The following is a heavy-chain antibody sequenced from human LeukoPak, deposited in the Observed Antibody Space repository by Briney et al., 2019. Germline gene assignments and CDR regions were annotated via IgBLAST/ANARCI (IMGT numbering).Heavy chain of an antibody. Sequence: GGSLRLSCAASGFTFSTYYMHWVRQAPGKGLVWVSRINGDGSRTDYVDSVKGRFTISRDNAKNTLNLQMNSLRAEDTAVYYCARDLGQYYDTSDNWFDPWGQGTLVTASS. D-gene: IGHD3-22*01. J-gene: IGHJ5*02. CDR2: INGDGSRT. V-gene: IGHV3-74*01. CDR1: GFTFSTYY. CDR3: ARDLGQYYDTSDNWFDP.